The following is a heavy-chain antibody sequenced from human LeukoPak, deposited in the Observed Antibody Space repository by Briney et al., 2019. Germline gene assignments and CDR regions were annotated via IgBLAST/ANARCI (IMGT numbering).Heavy chain of an antibody. J-gene: IGHJ4*02. CDR3: ARTMVRGVIDY. CDR2: IYYSGST. CDR1: GDSISSSSYY. V-gene: IGHV4-39*07. Sequence: PSETLSLTCTVSGDSISSSSYYWGWIRQPPGKGLEWIGSIYYSGSTYYNPSLKSRVTISVDTSKNQFSLKLSSVTAADTAVYYCARTMVRGVIDYWGQGTLVTVSS. D-gene: IGHD3-10*01.